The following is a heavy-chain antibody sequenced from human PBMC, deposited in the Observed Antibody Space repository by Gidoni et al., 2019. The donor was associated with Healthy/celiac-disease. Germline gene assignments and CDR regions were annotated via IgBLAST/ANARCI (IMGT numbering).Heavy chain of an antibody. V-gene: IGHV4-61*02. Sequence: QVQLQESAPGLVMPSPTLPLTCTVSLCSITRVSYYWSWIRQPAGKGLEWIGRSYTSRSTNYDPSLKSRVTISVDTSKNQFSLKLSSVTAADTAVYYCARARGIAESWAFDPWGQGTLVTVSS. J-gene: IGHJ5*02. CDR1: LCSITRVSYY. D-gene: IGHD6-13*01. CDR3: ARARGIAESWAFDP. CDR2: SYTSRST.